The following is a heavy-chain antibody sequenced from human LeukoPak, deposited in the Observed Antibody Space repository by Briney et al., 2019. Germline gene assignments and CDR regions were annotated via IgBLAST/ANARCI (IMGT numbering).Heavy chain of an antibody. D-gene: IGHD3-16*02. CDR1: GFTFSIYS. CDR2: ISSNGGST. V-gene: IGHV3-64*01. Sequence: GGSLRLSCAASGFTFSIYSMNWVRQAPGKGLEYVSAISSNGGSTYYANSVKGRFTISRDNSKNTLYLQMGSLRAEDMAVYYCASEGLRGSYRYWGQGTLVTVSS. CDR3: ASEGLRGSYRY. J-gene: IGHJ4*02.